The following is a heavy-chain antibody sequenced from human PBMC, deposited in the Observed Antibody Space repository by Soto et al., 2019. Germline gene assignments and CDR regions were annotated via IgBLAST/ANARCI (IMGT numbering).Heavy chain of an antibody. D-gene: IGHD5-12*01. Sequence: AASVKVSCKASGYTFSSHAMHWVRQAPGQRPEWMGWIDTGSGNRKYSQKFQGRVTFTRETSATTAYMELSSLRSEDTAVYYCARELYSGYGNNWFDSWGQGTLVTVSS. CDR1: GYTFSSHA. V-gene: IGHV1-3*04. CDR3: ARELYSGYGNNWFDS. CDR2: IDTGSGNR. J-gene: IGHJ5*01.